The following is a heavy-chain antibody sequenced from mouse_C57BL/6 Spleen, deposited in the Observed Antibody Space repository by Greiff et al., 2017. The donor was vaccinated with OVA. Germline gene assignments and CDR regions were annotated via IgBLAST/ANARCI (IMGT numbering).Heavy chain of an antibody. CDR3: ARSPDGNYAYYFDY. D-gene: IGHD2-1*01. Sequence: VQLQQSGAELAKPGASVKLSCKASGYTFTSYWMHWVNQRPGQGLEWIGYINPSSGYTKYNQKIKDKATLTADTSSSTAYMTLSSLTSEDSAVYYCARSPDGNYAYYFDYWGQGTTLTVSS. CDR1: GYTFTSYW. CDR2: INPSSGYT. V-gene: IGHV1-7*01. J-gene: IGHJ2*01.